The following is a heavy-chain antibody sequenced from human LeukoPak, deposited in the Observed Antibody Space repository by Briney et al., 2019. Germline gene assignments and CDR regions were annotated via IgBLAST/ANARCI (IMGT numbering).Heavy chain of an antibody. Sequence: SETLSLTCAVYGGSFGGYYWSWIRQPPGKGLEWIGEINHSGSTNYNPSLKSRVTISVDTSKNQFSLKLNSVTAADTAVYYCARWWGFDPWGQGTLVTVSS. CDR1: GGSFGGYY. CDR3: ARWWGFDP. D-gene: IGHD2-15*01. CDR2: INHSGST. J-gene: IGHJ5*02. V-gene: IGHV4-34*01.